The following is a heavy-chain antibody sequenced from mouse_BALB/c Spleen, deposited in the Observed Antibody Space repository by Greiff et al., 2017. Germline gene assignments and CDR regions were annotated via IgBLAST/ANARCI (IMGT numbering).Heavy chain of an antibody. J-gene: IGHJ4*01. Sequence: EVKLVESGGGLVKPGGSLKLSCAASGFTFSDYYMYWVRQTPEKRLEWVATISDGGSYTYYPDSVKGRFTISRDNAKNNLYLQMSSLKSEDTAMYYCARAGRLPLYAMDYWGQGTSVTVSS. CDR1: GFTFSDYY. D-gene: IGHD2-2*01. CDR2: ISDGGSYT. V-gene: IGHV5-4*02. CDR3: ARAGRLPLYAMDY.